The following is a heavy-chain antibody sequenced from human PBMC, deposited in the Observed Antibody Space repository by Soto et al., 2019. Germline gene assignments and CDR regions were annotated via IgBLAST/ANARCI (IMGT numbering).Heavy chain of an antibody. CDR2: IDGDDEK. J-gene: IGHJ4*02. V-gene: IGHV2-5*02. CDR3: AHSSMIRGAFDS. CDR1: GFSLSANVVA. Sequence: QITLKESGPTLIKPTQTLTLTCSFSGFSLSANVVAVAWIRQPPEKALEWLALIDGDDEKRYSPSLNNSLTITKDNSNNHVVLTMTIMDPGDTAAYFCAHSSMIRGAFDSWGQGLLVTVSS. D-gene: IGHD3-10*01.